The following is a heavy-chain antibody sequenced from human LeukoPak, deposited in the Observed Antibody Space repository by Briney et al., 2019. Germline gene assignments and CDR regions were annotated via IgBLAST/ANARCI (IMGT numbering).Heavy chain of an antibody. Sequence: GGSLRLSCAASGLTFSSYSMNWVRQAPGKGLEWVSVMYRGGSTYYADSVQGRFTMSRDNSKNTLYLQMNSLRAEDTAVYYCARDGGAAAGYWGQGTLVTVSS. D-gene: IGHD6-13*01. CDR1: GLTFSSYS. CDR3: ARDGGAAAGY. J-gene: IGHJ4*02. CDR2: MYRGGST. V-gene: IGHV3-66*01.